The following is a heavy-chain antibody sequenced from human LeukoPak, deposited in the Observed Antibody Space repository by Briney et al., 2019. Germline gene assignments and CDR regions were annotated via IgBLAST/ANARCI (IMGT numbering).Heavy chain of an antibody. J-gene: IGHJ4*02. Sequence: ASVKVSCKASGYTFTGYYMHWVRQAPGQGLEWMGWIIPNSGGTHYARKFQGRVTMTRDTSIGTAYMELTRLTSDDTAVYYCARDGPYRGYSYGSGRDFDYWGQGTLVTVSS. CDR3: ARDGPYRGYSYGSGRDFDY. V-gene: IGHV1-2*02. CDR1: GYTFTGYY. CDR2: IIPNSGGT. D-gene: IGHD5-18*01.